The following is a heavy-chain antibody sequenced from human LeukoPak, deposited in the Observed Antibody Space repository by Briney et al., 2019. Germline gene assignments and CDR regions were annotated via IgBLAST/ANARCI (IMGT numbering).Heavy chain of an antibody. D-gene: IGHD3-3*01. Sequence: ASVKVSCKASGGTFSSYAISWVRQAPGQGLEWMGGIIPIFGTANYAQKFQGRVTITTDESTSTAYMELSSLRSEDTAVYYCARVVGYDFWSGYLNFGWYFDLWGRGTLVTVSS. J-gene: IGHJ2*01. CDR2: IIPIFGTA. CDR1: GGTFSSYA. V-gene: IGHV1-69*05. CDR3: ARVVGYDFWSGYLNFGWYFDL.